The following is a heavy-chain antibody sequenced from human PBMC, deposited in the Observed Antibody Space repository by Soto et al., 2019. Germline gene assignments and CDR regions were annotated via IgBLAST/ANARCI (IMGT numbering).Heavy chain of an antibody. J-gene: IGHJ4*02. CDR3: TTLKSIGSDY. Sequence: GGSLRLSCAASGFSFSAAAMHWVRQASGRGLEWIGRIRSKTNNYATIYSASVKGRFIISRDDSKNTAYLEMTSLKYEDTAVYYCTTLKSIGSDYWGQGAMVTVSS. CDR1: GFSFSAAA. V-gene: IGHV3-73*01. CDR2: IRSKTNNYAT. D-gene: IGHD6-19*01.